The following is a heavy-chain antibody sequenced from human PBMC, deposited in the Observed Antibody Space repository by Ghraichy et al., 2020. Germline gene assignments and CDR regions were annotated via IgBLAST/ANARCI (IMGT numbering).Heavy chain of an antibody. J-gene: IGHJ4*02. Sequence: EALNISCAASGFTFSNYAMTWVRQAPGKGLEWLSAISGSGATTNYADSAKGRFTISRDNYINTLSLQINSLRAEDTAVYYCAKHPAVGTYYYFEYWGQGTLVTVSS. D-gene: IGHD1-26*01. V-gene: IGHV3-23*01. CDR2: ISGSGATT. CDR3: AKHPAVGTYYYFEY. CDR1: GFTFSNYA.